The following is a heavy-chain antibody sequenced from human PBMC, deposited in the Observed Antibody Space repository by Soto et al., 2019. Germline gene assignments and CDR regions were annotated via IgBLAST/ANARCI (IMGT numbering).Heavy chain of an antibody. CDR2: IYYSGST. CDR3: ARDLGLGGGAFDI. D-gene: IGHD3-16*01. CDR1: GGSISSSSYY. Sequence: SETLSLTCTVSGGSISSSSYYWGWIRQPPGKGLEWIGSIYYSGSTYYNPSLKSRVTISVDTSKNQFSLKLSSVTAADMAVYYCARDLGLGGGAFDIWGQGTMVTVSS. J-gene: IGHJ3*02. V-gene: IGHV4-39*07.